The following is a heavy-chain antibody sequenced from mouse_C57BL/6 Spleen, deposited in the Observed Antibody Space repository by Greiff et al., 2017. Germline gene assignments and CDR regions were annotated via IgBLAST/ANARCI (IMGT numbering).Heavy chain of an antibody. J-gene: IGHJ2*01. D-gene: IGHD2-3*01. V-gene: IGHV1-53*01. CDR2: INPSTGGT. Sequence: QVQLKQPGTELVKPGASVKLSCKASGYTFTSYWMHWVKQRPGQGLEWIGNINPSTGGTNYNEKFKSKATLTVDKSSSTGYRQLSSLTCEDSAVYYCARGGGWFPYYFDYWGQGTTLTVAS. CDR3: ARGGGWFPYYFDY. CDR1: GYTFTSYW.